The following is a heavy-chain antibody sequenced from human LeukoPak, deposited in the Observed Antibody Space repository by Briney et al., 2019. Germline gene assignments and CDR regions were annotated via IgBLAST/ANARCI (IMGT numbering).Heavy chain of an antibody. J-gene: IGHJ4*02. CDR2: IYTSGST. CDR3: ASSMIQGGYFDY. V-gene: IGHV4-4*07. CDR1: GGSISSYY. Sequence: PSETLSLTCTVSGGSISSYYWSWTRQPAGKGLEWIGRIYTSGSTNYNPSLKSRVTMSVDTSKNQFSLKLSSVTAADTAVYYCASSMIQGGYFDYWGQGTLVTVSS. D-gene: IGHD1-26*01.